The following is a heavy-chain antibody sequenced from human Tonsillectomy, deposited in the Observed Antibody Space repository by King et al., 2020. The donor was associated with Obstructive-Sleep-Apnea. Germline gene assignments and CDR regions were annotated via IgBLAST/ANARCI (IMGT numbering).Heavy chain of an antibody. CDR1: GYSFTGYG. J-gene: IGHJ4*02. CDR2: INAGNGDT. V-gene: IGHV1-3*01. D-gene: IGHD6-13*01. Sequence: VQLVQSGAEVKKPGASVKISCKASGYSFTGYGIYWVRQAPGQRLEWMGWINAGNGDTQYSQKFQERVTITRDTSASTVYMELSSLRSEDTAMFFCARDDNNSWYGGGVYWGQGTLVTVSS. CDR3: ARDDNNSWYGGGVY.